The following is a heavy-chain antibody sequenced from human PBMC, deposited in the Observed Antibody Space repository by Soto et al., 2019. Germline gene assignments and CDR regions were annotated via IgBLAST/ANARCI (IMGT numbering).Heavy chain of an antibody. V-gene: IGHV3-72*01. CDR2: TKNKANSYST. CDR1: GFTFSDYY. D-gene: IGHD3-9*01. Sequence: EVQLVESGGGLVQPGGSLRLSCAASGFTFSDYYMDWVRQGPGKGLEWVGRTKNKANSYSTEYAAAVKGRFTISRDVSKNSLYLHMNSLKTGDTAVYYCTREMDYGIPPSSYAMDVWGQGTTVTVSS. J-gene: IGHJ6*02. CDR3: TREMDYGIPPSSYAMDV.